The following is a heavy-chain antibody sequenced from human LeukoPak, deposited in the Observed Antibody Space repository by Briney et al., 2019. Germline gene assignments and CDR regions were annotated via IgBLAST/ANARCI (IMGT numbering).Heavy chain of an antibody. CDR2: IYSGGST. D-gene: IGHD1-1*01. V-gene: IGHV3-66*01. J-gene: IGHJ5*02. Sequence: PGGSLRLSCAASGFTVSSNHMSWVRQAPGKGLEGVSVIYSGGSTYYADSVKGRFTISRDNSKNTLYLQMNSLRAEDTAVYYCARERRSWFDPWGQGTLVTVSS. CDR1: GFTVSSNH. CDR3: ARERRSWFDP.